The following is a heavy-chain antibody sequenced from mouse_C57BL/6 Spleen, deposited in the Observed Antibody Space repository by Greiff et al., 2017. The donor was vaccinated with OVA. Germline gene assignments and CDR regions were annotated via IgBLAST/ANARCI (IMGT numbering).Heavy chain of an antibody. V-gene: IGHV1-12*01. Sequence: LQQSGAELVRPGASVKMSCKASGYTFTSYNMHWVKQTPRQGLEWIGAIYPGNGDTSYNQKFKGKATLTVDKSSSTAYMQLSSLTSEDSAVYCCARQPYSNYFTWFAYWGQGTLVTVSA. D-gene: IGHD2-5*01. CDR2: IYPGNGDT. CDR1: GYTFTSYN. J-gene: IGHJ3*01. CDR3: ARQPYSNYFTWFAY.